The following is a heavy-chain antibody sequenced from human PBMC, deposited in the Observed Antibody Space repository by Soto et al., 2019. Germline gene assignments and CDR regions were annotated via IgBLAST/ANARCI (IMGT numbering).Heavy chain of an antibody. CDR3: ARDGHYDFWSGYYTYYYGMDV. J-gene: IGHJ6*02. D-gene: IGHD3-3*01. CDR1: GYTFTSYA. Sequence: ASVKVSCKASGYTFTSYAMHWVRQAPGPRLEWMGWINAGNGNTKYSQKFQGRVTITRDTSASTAYMELSSLRSEDTAVYYCARDGHYDFWSGYYTYYYGMDVWGQGTTVTVSS. CDR2: INAGNGNT. V-gene: IGHV1-3*01.